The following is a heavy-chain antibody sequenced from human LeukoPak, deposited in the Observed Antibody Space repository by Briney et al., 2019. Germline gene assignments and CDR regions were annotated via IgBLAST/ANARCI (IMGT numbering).Heavy chain of an antibody. V-gene: IGHV4-34*01. CDR2: INHSGYT. D-gene: IGHD2-21*02. J-gene: IGHJ4*02. Sequence: SETLSLTCAVSGVSFDDYYWSWVRHTPGKGLECIGEINHSGYTNDSPSLKSRVTLSIDTSRKQFSLNLRSVTVADTGIYYCTRMTAGHDYWGKGTLVTVSS. CDR1: GVSFDDYY. CDR3: TRMTAGHDY.